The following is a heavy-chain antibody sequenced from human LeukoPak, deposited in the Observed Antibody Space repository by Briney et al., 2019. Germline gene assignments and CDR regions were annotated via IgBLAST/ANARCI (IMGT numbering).Heavy chain of an antibody. J-gene: IGHJ4*02. Sequence: GGSLRLSCAASGFTFSRYAMSWVRQAPGKGLEWVSTDHDGSTYYADSVQGRFTISRHNYSNTLYLQMNSLRAEDTAVYYCARLHRGVRELYWGPGTLVSVSS. CDR2: DHDGST. D-gene: IGHD3-10*01. CDR1: GFTFSRYA. V-gene: IGHV3-23*01. CDR3: ARLHRGVRELY.